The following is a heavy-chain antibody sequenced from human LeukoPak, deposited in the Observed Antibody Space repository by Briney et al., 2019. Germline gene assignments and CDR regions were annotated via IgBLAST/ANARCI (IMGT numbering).Heavy chain of an antibody. CDR3: ARDPPGYQLLYGDYFDY. J-gene: IGHJ4*02. CDR1: GYTFTSYG. Sequence: GASVKVSCKASGYTFTSYGISWVRQAPGQWLEWMGWSSAYNGNTNYAQKLQGRVTMTTDTSTSTAYMELRSLRSDDTAVYYCARDPPGYQLLYGDYFDYWGQGTLVTVSS. V-gene: IGHV1-18*01. CDR2: SSAYNGNT. D-gene: IGHD2-2*02.